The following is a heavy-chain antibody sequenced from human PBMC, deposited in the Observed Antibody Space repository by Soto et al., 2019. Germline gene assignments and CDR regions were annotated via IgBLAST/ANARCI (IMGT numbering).Heavy chain of an antibody. D-gene: IGHD3-22*01. Sequence: SVKVSCKASGGTFSSYAISWVRQAPGQGLEWMGGIIPIFGTANYAQKFQGRVTITADESTSTAYMELSSLRSEDTAVYYCTYYYDSSGYYPFDYWGQGTLVTVSS. CDR3: TYYYDSSGYYPFDY. J-gene: IGHJ4*02. CDR2: IIPIFGTA. CDR1: GGTFSSYA. V-gene: IGHV1-69*13.